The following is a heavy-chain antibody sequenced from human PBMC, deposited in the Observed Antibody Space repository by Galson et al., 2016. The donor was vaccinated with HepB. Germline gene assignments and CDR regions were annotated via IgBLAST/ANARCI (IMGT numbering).Heavy chain of an antibody. CDR1: GFTLTTYT. Sequence: LRLSCAASGFTLTTYTMSWVRQAPGKGLEWIGEINHGGSTNYNPSLKSRVTISVDTSKNHFSLKLSSVTAADTAVYYCARHHGHKFDPWGQGTLVTVSS. CDR3: ARHHGHKFDP. V-gene: IGHV4-34*01. D-gene: IGHD2-8*01. J-gene: IGHJ5*02. CDR2: INHGGST.